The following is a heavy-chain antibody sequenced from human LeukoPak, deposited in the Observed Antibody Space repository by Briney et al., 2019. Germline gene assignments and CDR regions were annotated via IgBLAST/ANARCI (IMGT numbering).Heavy chain of an antibody. CDR3: ARDPYFDY. CDR2: ISYDESNK. V-gene: IGHV3-30-3*01. Sequence: GGSPRLSCAASGFTFSSYAMHWVRQAPGKGLEWVAVISYDESNKYYADSVKGRFTISRDNSKNTLYLQMNSLRAEDTAVYYCARDPYFDYWGQGTLVTVSS. J-gene: IGHJ4*02. CDR1: GFTFSSYA.